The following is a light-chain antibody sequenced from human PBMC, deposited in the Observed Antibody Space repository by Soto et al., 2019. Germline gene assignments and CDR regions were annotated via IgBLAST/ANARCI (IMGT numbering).Light chain of an antibody. CDR1: QGISNY. CDR2: AAS. Sequence: DIQMTQSPSSLSASVGDRVTITCRASQGISNYLAWYQQKPGKVPKLLIYAASTLQSGVPSRFSCSGSGTDFTLTISSLQPEDVETYYCQKYNSAPSFGPGTKVDIK. CDR3: QKYNSAPS. J-gene: IGKJ3*01. V-gene: IGKV1-27*01.